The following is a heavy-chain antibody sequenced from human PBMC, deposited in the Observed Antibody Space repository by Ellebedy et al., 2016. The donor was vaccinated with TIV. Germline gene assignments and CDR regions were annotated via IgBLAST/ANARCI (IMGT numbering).Heavy chain of an antibody. J-gene: IGHJ4*02. D-gene: IGHD4-23*01. V-gene: IGHV4-59*01. Sequence: MPGGSLRLSCNVSGGSISNFYWRWIRQPPGKGLEFIGYIYYIGITNYNPSLESRVAISIDTSENQFSLRLSSVTAADTAVYYCAAYYGGRFDYWGQGTLVTVSS. CDR2: IYYIGIT. CDR1: GGSISNFY. CDR3: AAYYGGRFDY.